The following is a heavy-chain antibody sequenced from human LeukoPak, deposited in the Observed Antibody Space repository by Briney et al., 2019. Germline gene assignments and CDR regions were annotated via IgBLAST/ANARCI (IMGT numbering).Heavy chain of an antibody. Sequence: ASVKVSCKASGYTFTGYYMHWVRQAPGQGLEWMGWINPNSGGTNYAQMFQGWVTMTRDTSISTAYMELSRLRSDDTAVYYCARDQYYGSGSSAMDVWGKGTTVTVSS. D-gene: IGHD3-10*01. CDR3: ARDQYYGSGSSAMDV. CDR2: INPNSGGT. J-gene: IGHJ6*04. CDR1: GYTFTGYY. V-gene: IGHV1-2*04.